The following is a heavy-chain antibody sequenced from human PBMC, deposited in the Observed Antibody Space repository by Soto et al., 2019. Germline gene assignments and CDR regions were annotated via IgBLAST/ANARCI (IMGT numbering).Heavy chain of an antibody. D-gene: IGHD6-13*01. Sequence: ASVKVSCKASGYTFTSYGIHWVRQAPGQRLEWMGWINAANGDTKYSPKFQGRVTITRDTSASTAYMELSSLRSEDTAVYYCVRRHVSATGIDWFDPWGQGTQVTVSS. CDR3: VRRHVSATGIDWFDP. CDR1: GYTFTSYG. CDR2: INAANGDT. V-gene: IGHV1-3*01. J-gene: IGHJ5*02.